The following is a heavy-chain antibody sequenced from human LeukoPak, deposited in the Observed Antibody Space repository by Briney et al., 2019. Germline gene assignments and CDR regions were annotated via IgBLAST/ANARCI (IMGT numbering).Heavy chain of an antibody. D-gene: IGHD6-13*01. V-gene: IGHV4-34*01. Sequence: SETLSLTCAVYGGSFSGYYWSWIRQPPGKGLEWIGEINHSGSTNYNPSLKSRVTISVDTSKNQFSLKLSSVTAADTAVYYCARRGGMAQQLVRRYYYYMDVWGKGTTVTVSS. J-gene: IGHJ6*03. CDR2: INHSGST. CDR3: ARRGGMAQQLVRRYYYYMDV. CDR1: GGSFSGYY.